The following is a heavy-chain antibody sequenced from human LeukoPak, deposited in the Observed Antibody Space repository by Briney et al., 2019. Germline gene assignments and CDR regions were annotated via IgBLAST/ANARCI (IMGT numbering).Heavy chain of an antibody. CDR3: ARSLRLRVLRFLEWLAPRAFDI. Sequence: SETLSLTCTVSGGSISSYYWSWIRQPPGKGLEWIGYIYYTGSTNYNPSLKSRVSISVDKSKNQFSLKLSSVTAADTAVYYCARSLRLRVLRFLEWLAPRAFDIWGQGTMVTVSS. D-gene: IGHD3-3*01. V-gene: IGHV4-59*12. J-gene: IGHJ3*02. CDR2: IYYTGST. CDR1: GGSISSYY.